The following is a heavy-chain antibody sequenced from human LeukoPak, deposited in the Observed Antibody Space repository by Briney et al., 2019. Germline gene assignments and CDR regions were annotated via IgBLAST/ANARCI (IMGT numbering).Heavy chain of an antibody. D-gene: IGHD5-12*01. CDR3: AREKRGYSGYDFGVDY. V-gene: IGHV1-18*01. Sequence: GASVKVSCKASGYIFTSYSISWVRQAPGQGLEWMGWVSAYNGNTIYAQKLQVRITMTTDTSTSTAYMERRSLRSDGTAVYYCAREKRGYSGYDFGVDYWGQGTLVTVSS. CDR2: VSAYNGNT. CDR1: GYIFTSYS. J-gene: IGHJ4*02.